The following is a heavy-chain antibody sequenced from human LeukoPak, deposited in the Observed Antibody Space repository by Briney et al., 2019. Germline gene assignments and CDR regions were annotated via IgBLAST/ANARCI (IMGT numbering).Heavy chain of an antibody. V-gene: IGHV1-2*04. CDR1: GYTFTGYY. J-gene: IGHJ5*02. CDR2: VNPNSGGT. D-gene: IGHD6-13*01. CDR3: ARDPRPSLSSSWYPTTDNWFDP. Sequence: ASVKVSCKASGYTFTGYYMHWVRQAPGQGLEWMGWVNPNSGGTNYAQKFQGWVTMTRDTSISTAYMELSRLRSDDTAVYYCARDPRPSLSSSWYPTTDNWFDPWGQGTLVTVSS.